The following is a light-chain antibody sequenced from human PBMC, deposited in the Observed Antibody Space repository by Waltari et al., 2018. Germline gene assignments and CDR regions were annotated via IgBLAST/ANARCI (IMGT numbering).Light chain of an antibody. Sequence: QSVLTQPPSASGTPGQRVTISCSGSSSNIGSNSVNWYQQFPGTAPKLLMYSTGRRPSGVPDRISGSKSGTSASLAISGLQSEDEADYYCASWDDTLNGPVFGGGTKVTVL. CDR1: SSNIGSNS. CDR3: ASWDDTLNGPV. V-gene: IGLV1-44*01. J-gene: IGLJ3*02. CDR2: STG.